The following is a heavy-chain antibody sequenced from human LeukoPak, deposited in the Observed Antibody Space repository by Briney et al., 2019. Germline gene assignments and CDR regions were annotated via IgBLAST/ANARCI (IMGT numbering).Heavy chain of an antibody. CDR2: ISYDGSIK. J-gene: IGHJ4*02. D-gene: IGHD3-10*01. Sequence: QSGGSLRLSCGGSGFAFSRYSMHWVRQAPGKGLQWVAVISYDGSIKYYADSVKGCFTISRDNSKNTLYVQMDTLRAEDTAVYYCAGGEGARFDYWGQGTLVTVSS. CDR1: GFAFSRYS. CDR3: AGGEGARFDY. V-gene: IGHV3-30*01.